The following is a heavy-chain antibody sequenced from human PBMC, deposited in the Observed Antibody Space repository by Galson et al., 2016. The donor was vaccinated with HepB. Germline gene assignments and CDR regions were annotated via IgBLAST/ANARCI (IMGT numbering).Heavy chain of an antibody. D-gene: IGHD5-24*01. CDR1: GSRFTSYW. V-gene: IGHV5-51*01. Sequence: QSGAEVKKPGESLKISCKGYGSRFTSYWIGWVRQMPGKGLEWMGNIYPGDGETRYSPSFQGQVTISADMSISTAYLQWSSLEASDTAMYYCAGHGATTIKYEPFDNWGQGTLVTVSS. CDR2: IYPGDGET. J-gene: IGHJ4*02. CDR3: AGHGATTIKYEPFDN.